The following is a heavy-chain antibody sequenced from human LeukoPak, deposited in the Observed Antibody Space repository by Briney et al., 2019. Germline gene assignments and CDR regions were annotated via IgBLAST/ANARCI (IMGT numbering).Heavy chain of an antibody. V-gene: IGHV3-7*01. CDR1: GFKFSSNW. Sequence: AGGSLTLSCAASGFKFSSNWMSWVRQAPGKGLELVANIKQDGSEKYYVDSVKSRFTISRDNAKNSLYLQIISLRAEDTAVYYCAREGPSVTPYYWGKGTLVTVSS. CDR3: AREGPSVTPYY. D-gene: IGHD4-17*01. J-gene: IGHJ4*02. CDR2: IKQDGSEK.